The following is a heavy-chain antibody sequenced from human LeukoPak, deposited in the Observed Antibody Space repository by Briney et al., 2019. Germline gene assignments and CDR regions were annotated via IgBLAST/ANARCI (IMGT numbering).Heavy chain of an antibody. CDR2: THPNSGGT. Sequence: GASVKVSCKASGYTFTGYYLHWVRQAPGQGLEWMGWTHPNSGGTNFAQKFQGRVSMTRDTSVSTAYMELSRLKSDDTAVFYCARDDGAYFSFDSWGQGTPVTVSS. CDR1: GYTFTGYY. J-gene: IGHJ4*02. V-gene: IGHV1-2*02. CDR3: ARDDGAYFSFDS. D-gene: IGHD4-17*01.